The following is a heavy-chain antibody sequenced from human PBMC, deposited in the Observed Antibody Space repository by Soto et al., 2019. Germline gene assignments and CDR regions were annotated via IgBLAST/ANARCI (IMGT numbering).Heavy chain of an antibody. CDR3: ANYLTAVGATSPFDY. Sequence: EVQLLESGGGLVQPGGSLRLSCAASGFTFNSYAMSWVRQAPGKGLEWVSAISGSGGSTYYADSVKGRFTISRDNSKNTLYLQMNSLRAADTAVYYCANYLTAVGATSPFDYWGQGTLFTVSS. V-gene: IGHV3-23*01. D-gene: IGHD1-26*01. CDR1: GFTFNSYA. J-gene: IGHJ4*02. CDR2: ISGSGGST.